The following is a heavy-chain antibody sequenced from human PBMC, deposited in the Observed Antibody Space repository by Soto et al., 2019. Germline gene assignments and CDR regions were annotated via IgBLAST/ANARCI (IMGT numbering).Heavy chain of an antibody. CDR3: ARDYSSGYGMDV. J-gene: IGHJ6*02. V-gene: IGHV1-8*01. D-gene: IGHD6-19*01. Sequence: QVPLVQSGAEVKKPGASVKVSCKASGYTFTSYDINWVRQATGQGLEWMGWMNPNSGNTDYAQKFQGRVTMTRNTSISTAYMELSSLRSEDTAVYYCARDYSSGYGMDVWGQGTTVTVSS. CDR1: GYTFTSYD. CDR2: MNPNSGNT.